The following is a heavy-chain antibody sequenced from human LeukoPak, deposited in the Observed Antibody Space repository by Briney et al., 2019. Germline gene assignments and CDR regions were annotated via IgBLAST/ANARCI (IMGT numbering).Heavy chain of an antibody. CDR2: INPNSGGT. D-gene: IGHD3-3*01. CDR1: GYTFTGYY. CDR3: ATLADTIFAVANDAFDI. V-gene: IGHV1-2*02. Sequence: ASVKVSCKASGYTFTGYYMHWVRQAPGQGLEWMGWINPNSGGTNYAQKFQGRVTMTRDTSISTAYMELSRLRSDDTAVYYCATLADTIFAVANDAFDIWGQGTMVTVSS. J-gene: IGHJ3*02.